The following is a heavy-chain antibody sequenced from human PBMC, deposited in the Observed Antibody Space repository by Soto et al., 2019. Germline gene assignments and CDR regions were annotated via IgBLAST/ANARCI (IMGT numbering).Heavy chain of an antibody. CDR1: GYTFNTYG. V-gene: IGHV1-18*04. CDR3: ARITTEDNSHCYMDV. CDR2: ISIHNGNT. D-gene: IGHD1-1*01. Sequence: QAQLLQSGGELKKSGASVKVSCKASGYTFNTYGISWVRQAPGQGLEWKAWISIHNGNTNFAQKFQGRVTLTTDTSASTANMELRSLRSDDTAGCYCARITTEDNSHCYMDVWGKGTAVTVSS. J-gene: IGHJ6*03.